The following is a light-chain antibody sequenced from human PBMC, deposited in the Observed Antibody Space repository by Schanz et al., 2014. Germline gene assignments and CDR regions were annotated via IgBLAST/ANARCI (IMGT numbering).Light chain of an antibody. Sequence: QSVLTQPPSVSGAPGQRVTISCTGSSSNIGAGYDVHWYQQLPGTAPKLLMYGNKNRPSGVPDRFSASKSGTSASLAISGLQSQDEADYYCAAWSDSLQSWVFGGGTKLTVL. J-gene: IGLJ3*02. V-gene: IGLV1-40*01. CDR2: GNK. CDR1: SSNIGAGYD. CDR3: AAWSDSLQSWV.